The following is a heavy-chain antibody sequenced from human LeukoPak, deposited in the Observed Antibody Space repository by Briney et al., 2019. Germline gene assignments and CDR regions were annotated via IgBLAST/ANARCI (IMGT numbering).Heavy chain of an antibody. V-gene: IGHV1-3*01. D-gene: IGHD3-22*01. CDR2: INAGNGNT. Sequence: GASVKVSCKASGYTFTSYAMHWVRQAPGQRLEWMGWINAGNGNTKYSQKFQGRVTITRDTSASTAYMELSSLRSEDTAVYYCARDPGYYYDSTYYFDYWGQGTLVTVSS. CDR3: ARDPGYYYDSTYYFDY. J-gene: IGHJ4*02. CDR1: GYTFTSYA.